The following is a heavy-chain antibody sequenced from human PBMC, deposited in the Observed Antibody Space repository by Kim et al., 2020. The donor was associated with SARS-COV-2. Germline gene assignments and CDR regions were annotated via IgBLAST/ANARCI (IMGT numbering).Heavy chain of an antibody. CDR3: ARGLGPYDYGGPGGAFDI. CDR2: INHSGST. Sequence: SETLSLTCAVYGGSFSGYYLSWIRQPPGKGLEWIGEINHSGSTNYNPSLKSRVTISVDTSKNQFSLKLSSVTAADTAVYYCARGLGPYDYGGPGGAFDI. CDR1: GGSFSGYY. V-gene: IGHV4-34*01. D-gene: IGHD4-17*01. J-gene: IGHJ3*02.